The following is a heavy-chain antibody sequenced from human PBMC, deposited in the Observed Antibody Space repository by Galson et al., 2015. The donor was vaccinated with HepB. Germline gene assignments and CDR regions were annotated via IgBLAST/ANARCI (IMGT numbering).Heavy chain of an antibody. D-gene: IGHD6-19*01. CDR2: ISYDGVDK. CDR1: GFTFSSHA. J-gene: IGHJ4*02. CDR3: GKAEVPFSSGWDYYDY. V-gene: IGHV3-30*18. Sequence: SLRLSCAVSGFTFSSHAMHWVRQAPGEGLEWVADISYDGVDKYYADSVKGRFTTSRDNAKNTLYLQMNSLKTEDTAVYYCGKAEVPFSSGWDYYDYWGQGTRVTVSS.